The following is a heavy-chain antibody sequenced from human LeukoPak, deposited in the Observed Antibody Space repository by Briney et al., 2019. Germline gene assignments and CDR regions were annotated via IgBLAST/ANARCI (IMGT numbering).Heavy chain of an antibody. CDR2: ISSSSSYI. Sequence: GGSLRLSCAASGFTFSSYSMNWVRQSPGKGLEWVSSISSSSSYIYYADSVKGRFTISRDNAKNSLYLQMNSLRAEDTAVYYCARSGHVGSSDYWGQGTLVTVSS. D-gene: IGHD3-10*01. J-gene: IGHJ4*02. V-gene: IGHV3-21*01. CDR1: GFTFSSYS. CDR3: ARSGHVGSSDY.